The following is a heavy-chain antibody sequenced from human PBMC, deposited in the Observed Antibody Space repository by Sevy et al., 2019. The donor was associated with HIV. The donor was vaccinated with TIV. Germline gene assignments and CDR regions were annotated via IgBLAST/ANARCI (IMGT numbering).Heavy chain of an antibody. CDR1: GFIFSTYT. D-gene: IGHD3-10*01. V-gene: IGHV3-21*01. CDR2: ISSRSNYI. CDR3: ARPYGSGSWEAFDI. J-gene: IGHJ3*02. Sequence: GGSLRLSCAASGFIFSTYTMNWVRQAPGKGLEWVSSISSRSNYIYYASSVKGRFTISRDNAKNSLYLQMNSLRAEDTAVYYCARPYGSGSWEAFDIWGQGTMVTVSS.